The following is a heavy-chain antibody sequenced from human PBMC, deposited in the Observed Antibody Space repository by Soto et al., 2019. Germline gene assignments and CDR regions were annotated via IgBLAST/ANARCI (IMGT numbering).Heavy chain of an antibody. D-gene: IGHD6-6*01. CDR1: GFTFSSYA. CDR3: AKDWAGTEYSSSPAPYYYYYMDV. Sequence: GGSLRLSCAASGFTFSSYAMSWVRQAPGKGLEWVSAISGSGGSTYYADSVKGRFTISRDNSKNTLYLQMNSLRAEDTAVYYCAKDWAGTEYSSSPAPYYYYYMDVWGKGTTVTVSS. CDR2: ISGSGGST. J-gene: IGHJ6*03. V-gene: IGHV3-23*01.